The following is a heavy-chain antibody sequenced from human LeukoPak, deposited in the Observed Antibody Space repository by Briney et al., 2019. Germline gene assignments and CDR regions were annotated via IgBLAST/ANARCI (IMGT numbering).Heavy chain of an antibody. CDR1: GFTFSGSA. J-gene: IGHJ4*01. CDR2: IRSKANSYAT. D-gene: IGHD1-26*01. V-gene: IGHV3-73*01. CDR3: TNLGISGDD. Sequence: GGSLKLSCAASGFTFSGSAMHWVRQASGQGLELVRRIRSKANSYATAYAASVKGRFTISRDDSKNTAYLQMNSLKSEETVVYCCTNLGISGDDWGQGTLVTVSS.